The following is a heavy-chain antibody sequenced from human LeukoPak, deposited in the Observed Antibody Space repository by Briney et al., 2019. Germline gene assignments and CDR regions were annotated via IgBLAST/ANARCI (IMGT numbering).Heavy chain of an antibody. CDR3: ARESGGNFDY. D-gene: IGHD4-23*01. Sequence: SETLSLTCTVSGASISSYYWSWIRQPPGKGLEWIGYIYYSGSTRYNPSLKSRVTISVDTSKNQFSLKLSSVTAADTAVYYCARESGGNFDYWGQGALVTVSS. CDR1: GASISSYY. V-gene: IGHV4-59*01. J-gene: IGHJ4*02. CDR2: IYYSGST.